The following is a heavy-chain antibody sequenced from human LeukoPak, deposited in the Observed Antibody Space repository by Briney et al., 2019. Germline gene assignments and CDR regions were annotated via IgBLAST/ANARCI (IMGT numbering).Heavy chain of an antibody. V-gene: IGHV3-30*18. CDR2: ISYDGSNK. CDR3: AKDFSDYYGSGSYFGY. Sequence: GGSLRLSCAASGFTFSSYGMHWVRQAPGKGLEWVAVISYDGSNKYYADSVKGRFTISRDNSKNTLYLQMNSLRAEDTAVYYCAKDFSDYYGSGSYFGYWGQGTLVTVSS. CDR1: GFTFSSYG. J-gene: IGHJ4*02. D-gene: IGHD3-10*01.